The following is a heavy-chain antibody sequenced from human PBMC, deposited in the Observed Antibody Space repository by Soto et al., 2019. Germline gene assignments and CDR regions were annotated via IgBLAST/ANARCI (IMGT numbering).Heavy chain of an antibody. J-gene: IGHJ4*02. CDR2: IYYSGST. CDR1: GGSISSGGYY. Sequence: QVQLQESGPGLVKPSQTLSLTCTVSGGSISSGGYYWSWIRQHPGKAMAWIGYIYYSGSTYDNPSLKSRVTLSVDTSKNQFSLKLSSVTAADTAVYYCARDRLRATVTTGFDYWGQGNLITVSS. CDR3: ARDRLRATVTTGFDY. D-gene: IGHD4-17*01. V-gene: IGHV4-31*03.